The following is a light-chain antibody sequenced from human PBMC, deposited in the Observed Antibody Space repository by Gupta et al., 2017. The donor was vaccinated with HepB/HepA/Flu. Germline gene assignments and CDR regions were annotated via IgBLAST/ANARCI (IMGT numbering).Light chain of an antibody. V-gene: IGLV1-44*01. CDR1: SSNIGGNF. Sequence: QSVLTQPPSASGTPGQRVAISCSGSSSNIGGNFIHWYQQFPGAAPKLLIYNINQRPSGVPDRFSGSKSDTSASLAISGLQSEDEADYYCAAWDASLNVWVFGGGTKVTVL. CDR2: NIN. CDR3: AAWDASLNVWV. J-gene: IGLJ3*02.